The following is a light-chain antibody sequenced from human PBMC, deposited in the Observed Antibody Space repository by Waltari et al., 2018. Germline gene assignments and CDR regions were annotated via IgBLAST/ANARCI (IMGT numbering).Light chain of an antibody. CDR2: KDT. Sequence: SFELTQPPSVSVSPGQTATITCSGDVLPPPFVYWYQQKPGQAPALLIYKDTERPSGIPERFSGSTSGTGTTVTLTIGGVQAEDEADYYCQSIDVDALTFGGGTKLTVL. CDR1: VLPPPF. J-gene: IGLJ2*01. V-gene: IGLV3-25*03. CDR3: QSIDVDALT.